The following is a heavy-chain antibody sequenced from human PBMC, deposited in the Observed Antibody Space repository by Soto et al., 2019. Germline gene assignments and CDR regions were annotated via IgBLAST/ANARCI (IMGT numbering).Heavy chain of an antibody. V-gene: IGHV3-30*03. J-gene: IGHJ6*02. CDR2: ISYDGSNK. CDR3: ARGDPYYGMDV. Sequence: QVQLVESGGGVVQPGRSLRLSCEASGFTSSSYVMHWVGQAPGKGQEWVAVISYDGSNKHYADSVKGRFTISRDNSKNTLYLEMNSLRGEDTAVYSCARGDPYYGMDVWGQGTRSPSP. CDR1: GFTSSSYV.